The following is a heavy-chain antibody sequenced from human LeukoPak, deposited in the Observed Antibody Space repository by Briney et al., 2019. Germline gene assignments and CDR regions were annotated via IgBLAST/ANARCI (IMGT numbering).Heavy chain of an antibody. Sequence: GGSLRLSCAASRFTFSSYSMNWVRQAPGKGLEGVSSISSSSSYIYYADSVKGRFTISRDNAKNSLYLQMNSLRAEDTAVYYCAELGITMIGGVWGKGTTVTISS. D-gene: IGHD3-10*02. J-gene: IGHJ6*04. V-gene: IGHV3-21*01. CDR2: ISSSSSYI. CDR1: RFTFSSYS. CDR3: AELGITMIGGV.